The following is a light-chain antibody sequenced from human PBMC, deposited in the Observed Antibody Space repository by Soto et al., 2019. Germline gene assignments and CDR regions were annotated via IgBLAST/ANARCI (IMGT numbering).Light chain of an antibody. CDR1: SSNIGAGYN. CDR2: GNS. Sequence: VLTQPPSVSGAPGQRVTISCTGSSSNIGAGYNVHWYQQLPGTAPKLLIYGNSNRPSGVPDRFSGSKSGTSASLAITGLQAEDEADYYCQSYDSSLSGWVFGGGTKLTVL. V-gene: IGLV1-40*01. CDR3: QSYDSSLSGWV. J-gene: IGLJ3*02.